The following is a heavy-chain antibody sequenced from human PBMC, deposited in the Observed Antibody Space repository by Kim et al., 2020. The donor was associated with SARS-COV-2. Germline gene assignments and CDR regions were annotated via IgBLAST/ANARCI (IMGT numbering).Heavy chain of an antibody. CDR3: VRHHTTYDFWSGYYLGFDY. CDR2: IYYSGST. D-gene: IGHD3-3*01. CDR1: GGSISSSSYY. J-gene: IGHJ4*02. Sequence: SETLSLTCTVSGGSISSSSYYWGWIRQPPGKGLEWIGSIYYSGSTYYNPSLKSRVTISVDTSKNQFSLKLSSVTAADTAVYYCVRHHTTYDFWSGYYLGFDYWGQGTLVTVSS. V-gene: IGHV4-39*01.